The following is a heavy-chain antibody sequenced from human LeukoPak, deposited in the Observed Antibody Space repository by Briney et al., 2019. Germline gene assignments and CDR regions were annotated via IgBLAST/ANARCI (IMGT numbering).Heavy chain of an antibody. Sequence: GRSLRLSCAASRFTFDDYAMHSVRQTPGKGLEWVSGITWNSGSIGYADSVKGRFTISRDNAKNSLYLQMNSLRAEDTALYYCAKDIYSSSWFYFDYWGQGNLVTVSS. D-gene: IGHD6-13*01. V-gene: IGHV3-9*01. CDR2: ITWNSGSI. CDR3: AKDIYSSSWFYFDY. CDR1: RFTFDDYA. J-gene: IGHJ4*02.